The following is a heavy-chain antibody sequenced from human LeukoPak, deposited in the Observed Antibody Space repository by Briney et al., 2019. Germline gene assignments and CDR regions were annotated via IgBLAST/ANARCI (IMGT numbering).Heavy chain of an antibody. CDR1: GFTFSRYT. CDR3: ARDSGTIFGPTSGDF. CDR2: ISSSSSNI. D-gene: IGHD3-3*01. J-gene: IGHJ4*02. Sequence: GGSLRLSCAASGFTFSRYTMNWVRQAPGKGLEWVSSISSSSSNIYYADSVKGRFAISRDNAKTSLYLQMNSLRAEDTAVYYCARDSGTIFGPTSGDFWGQGTLVTVSS. V-gene: IGHV3-21*01.